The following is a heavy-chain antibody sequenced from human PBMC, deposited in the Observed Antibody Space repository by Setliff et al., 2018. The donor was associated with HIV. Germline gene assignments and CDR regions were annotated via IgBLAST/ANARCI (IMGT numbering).Heavy chain of an antibody. D-gene: IGHD3-10*01. CDR3: ARHPAEGSGSYAALKRYFDL. V-gene: IGHV4-4*07. CDR2: VYMSGKT. Sequence: SETLSLTCTVSGVSIDKNYWSWVRRPPGKGLEWIGRVYMSGKTNYSPSLKSRVTMSADTSKNQVSLKLTSVTAADTAVYYCARHPAEGSGSYAALKRYFDLWGRGTLVTVSS. CDR1: GVSIDKNY. J-gene: IGHJ2*01.